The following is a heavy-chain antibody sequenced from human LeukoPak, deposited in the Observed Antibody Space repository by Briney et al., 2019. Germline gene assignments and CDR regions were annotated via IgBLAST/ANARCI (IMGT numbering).Heavy chain of an antibody. V-gene: IGHV3-7*01. J-gene: IGHJ4*02. CDR3: ARDKRQYYDMWSGPFDY. Sequence: PGRCLTLSCALAGFTFSNYWMRSVRQAPGKGLEWVANIKQGGTGKYYVDSAKGRFTISRANAKNSLYLQMDSLRAEDTAVYYCARDKRQYYDMWSGPFDYWGQGTLVTVSS. CDR2: IKQGGTGK. D-gene: IGHD3-3*01. CDR1: GFTFSNYW.